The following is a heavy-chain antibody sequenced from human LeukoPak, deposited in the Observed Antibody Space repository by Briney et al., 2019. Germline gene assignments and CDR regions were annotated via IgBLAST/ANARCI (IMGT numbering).Heavy chain of an antibody. CDR1: GDSISAYY. V-gene: IGHV4-59*01. CDR2: ISYSGGT. CDR3: AWEYNWFDP. Sequence: PSETLSLTCTVSGDSISAYYWTWIRQPPGKGLEWIGYISYSGGTNYNASLKSRVTISLDTFKNQFSLKLTSVTAADTAMYYCAWEYNWFDPWGQGTLVTVSS. J-gene: IGHJ5*02.